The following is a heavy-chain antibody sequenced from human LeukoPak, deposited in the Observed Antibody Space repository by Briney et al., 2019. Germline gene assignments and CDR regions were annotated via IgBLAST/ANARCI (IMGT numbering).Heavy chain of an antibody. Sequence: SETLSLTCAVYGGSFSGYYWSWIRQPPGKGLEWIGEINHSGSTNYNPSLKSRVTISVDTSKNQFSLKLSSVTAADTAVYYCARGRRIFLGFDPWGQGTLVIVSS. CDR1: GGSFSGYY. CDR3: ARGRRIFLGFDP. CDR2: INHSGST. D-gene: IGHD3-3*01. V-gene: IGHV4-34*01. J-gene: IGHJ5*02.